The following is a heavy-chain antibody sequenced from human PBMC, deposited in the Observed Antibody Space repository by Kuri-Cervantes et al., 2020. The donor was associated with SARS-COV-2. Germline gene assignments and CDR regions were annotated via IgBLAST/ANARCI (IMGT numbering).Heavy chain of an antibody. V-gene: IGHV1-69*06. CDR3: AREGAGTLYTSRYYGMDV. J-gene: IGHJ6*02. CDR1: GGTFNSYA. Sequence: SVKVSCKASGGTFNSYAISWVRQAPGQGLEWMGGIIPIFGTANYAQKFQGRVTITADKSTSTAYMELSSLRSEDTAVYYCAREGAGTLYTSRYYGMDVWGQGTTVTVSS. D-gene: IGHD3-10*01. CDR2: IIPIFGTA.